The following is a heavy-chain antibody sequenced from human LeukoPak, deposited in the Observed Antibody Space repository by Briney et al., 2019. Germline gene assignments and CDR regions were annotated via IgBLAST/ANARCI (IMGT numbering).Heavy chain of an antibody. CDR1: GGSFSGYY. J-gene: IGHJ6*02. V-gene: IGHV4-34*01. D-gene: IGHD3-10*01. CDR3: ARSNYGSGSYYTRRPYYYGMDV. Sequence: SETLSLTCAVYGGSFSGYYWSWIRQPPGKGLEWIGEINHSGSTNYNPSLKSRVTISVDTSKNQFSLKLSSVTAADTAVYYCARSNYGSGSYYTRRPYYYGMDVWGQGTTVTVSS. CDR2: INHSGST.